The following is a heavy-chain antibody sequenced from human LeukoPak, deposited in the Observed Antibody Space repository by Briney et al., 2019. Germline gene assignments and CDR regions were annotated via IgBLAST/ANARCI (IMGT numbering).Heavy chain of an antibody. J-gene: IGHJ4*02. Sequence: GGSLRLSCAASGFTFSSYAMHWVRQAPGKGLEWVAVISYDGSNKYYADSVKGRFTISRDNSKNTLYLQMNSLRAEDTAVYYCARADALWYYDSSGYQGVFDYWGQGTLVTVSS. CDR3: ARADALWYYDSSGYQGVFDY. D-gene: IGHD3-22*01. V-gene: IGHV3-30-3*01. CDR1: GFTFSSYA. CDR2: ISYDGSNK.